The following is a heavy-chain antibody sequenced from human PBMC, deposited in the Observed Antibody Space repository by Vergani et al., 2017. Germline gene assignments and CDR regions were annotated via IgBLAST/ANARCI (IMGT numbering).Heavy chain of an antibody. J-gene: IGHJ5*02. CDR1: GGTFSSYA. Sequence: QVQLVQSGAEVKKPGSSVKVSCKASGGTFSSYAISWVRQAPGQGLEWMGGIIPIFGTANYAQKFQGRVTITADESTSTAYMELSSLRSEDTAVYYCARFPITMVRGVIKYNWFDPWGQGTLVTVSS. CDR2: IIPIFGTA. V-gene: IGHV1-69*13. CDR3: ARFPITMVRGVIKYNWFDP. D-gene: IGHD3-10*01.